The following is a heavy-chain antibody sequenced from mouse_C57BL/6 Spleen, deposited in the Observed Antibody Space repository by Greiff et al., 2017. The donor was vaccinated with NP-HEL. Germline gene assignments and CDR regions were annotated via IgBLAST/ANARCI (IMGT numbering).Heavy chain of an antibody. Sequence: DVKLVESGGDLVKPGGSLKLSCAASGFTFSSYGMSWVRQTPDKRLEWVATISSGGSYTYYPDSVKGRFTISRDNAKNTLYLQMSSLKSEDTAMYYCARHYYGSPYYFDYWGQGTTLTVSS. D-gene: IGHD1-1*01. CDR1: GFTFSSYG. J-gene: IGHJ2*01. CDR2: ISSGGSYT. V-gene: IGHV5-6*02. CDR3: ARHYYGSPYYFDY.